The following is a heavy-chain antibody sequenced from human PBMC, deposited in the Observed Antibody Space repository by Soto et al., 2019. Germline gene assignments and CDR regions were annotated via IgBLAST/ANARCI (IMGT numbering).Heavy chain of an antibody. Sequence: ASVKVSCKASGYTFTSYYMHWVRQAPGQGLEWMGIINPSGGSTSYAQKFRGRVTMTRDTSTSTVYMELSSLRSEDTAVYYCAKTGQGDAFDIWGQGTMVTVSS. CDR1: GYTFTSYY. D-gene: IGHD1-1*01. CDR3: AKTGQGDAFDI. V-gene: IGHV1-46*03. CDR2: INPSGGST. J-gene: IGHJ3*02.